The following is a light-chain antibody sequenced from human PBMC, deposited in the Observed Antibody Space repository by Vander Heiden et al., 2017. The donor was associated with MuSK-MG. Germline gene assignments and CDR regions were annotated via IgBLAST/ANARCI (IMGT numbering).Light chain of an antibody. CDR3: LQSYNTPRT. V-gene: IGKV1-39*01. CDR1: QNINNY. Sequence: DIHLTHSPSSLSASVGDRVTITCRASQNINNYVNWYQQKPGKAPRLLIYAASNLQGWVPSRFTGSGSGTDFTLTISGLQPEDFATYYCLQSYNTPRTFGHGTNVD. J-gene: IGKJ3*01. CDR2: AAS.